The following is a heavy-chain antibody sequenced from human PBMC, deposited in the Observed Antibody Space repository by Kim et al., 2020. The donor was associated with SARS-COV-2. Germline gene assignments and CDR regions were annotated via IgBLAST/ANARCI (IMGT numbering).Heavy chain of an antibody. V-gene: IGHV3-30*03. CDR1: GFTFGNSG. CDR2: ISYDGRNK. Sequence: GGSLRLSCAASGFTFGNSGMNWVRQAPGKGLEWVAVISYDGRNKEFADSVKGRFTISRDNSKSTLYLQMNSLRAEDTAVYYCARGNAYESVRLYYYFN. CDR3: ARGNAYESVRLYYYFN. D-gene: IGHD3-10*01. J-gene: IGHJ4*01.